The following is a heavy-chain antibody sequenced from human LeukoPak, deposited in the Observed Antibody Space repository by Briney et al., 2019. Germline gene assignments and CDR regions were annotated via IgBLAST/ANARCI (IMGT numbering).Heavy chain of an antibody. J-gene: IGHJ4*02. D-gene: IGHD1-26*01. Sequence: ASVTVSCKASGYTFTSYGISWVRQAPGQGLEWTGWISAYNGNTNYAQKIQGRVTMTAATSTSTAYMELRSLRSDDTAVYYCARGGIYYPFDYWGQGTLVTVSS. CDR2: ISAYNGNT. CDR3: ARGGIYYPFDY. CDR1: GYTFTSYG. V-gene: IGHV1-18*01.